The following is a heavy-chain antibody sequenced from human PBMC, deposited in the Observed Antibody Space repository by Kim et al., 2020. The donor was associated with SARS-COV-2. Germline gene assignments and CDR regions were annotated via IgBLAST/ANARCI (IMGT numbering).Heavy chain of an antibody. D-gene: IGHD3-10*01. Sequence: ADSVKGRFTISRDNSKNTLYLQMNSLGAEDTAVYYCATAVSGSYYNGFDYWGQGTLVTVSS. CDR3: ATAVSGSYYNGFDY. V-gene: IGHV3-30*01. J-gene: IGHJ4*02.